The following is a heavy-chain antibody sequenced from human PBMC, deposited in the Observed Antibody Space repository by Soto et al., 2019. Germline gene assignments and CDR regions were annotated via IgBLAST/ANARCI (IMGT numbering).Heavy chain of an antibody. CDR1: GFTFSTTG. J-gene: IGHJ5*02. D-gene: IGHD6-19*01. CDR2: ISHDGGVK. V-gene: IGHV3-30*18. CDR3: AKDLYGAGWYNYFDP. Sequence: QVHLVESGGGVVQPGRSLGLSCAASGFTFSTTGMHWVRQAPGKGLEWVAMISHDGGVKHYTDSVKGRFTISRDTSNNTVYSQMNSLRPEDTAMYHCAKDLYGAGWYNYFDPWGQGTLVTVSS.